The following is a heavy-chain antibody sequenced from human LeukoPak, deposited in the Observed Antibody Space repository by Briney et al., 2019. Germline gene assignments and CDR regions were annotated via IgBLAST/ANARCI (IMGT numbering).Heavy chain of an antibody. J-gene: IGHJ3*02. Sequence: PSETLSLTCTVSGGSISSYFWSWIRQPPGKGLEWIGYIYSSGNTNYNPSLKSRVTISVDTSKNQFSLKLSSVTAADTAVYYCARVRRDRRGYTSGAFDIWGQGTMVTVSS. CDR1: GGSISSYF. V-gene: IGHV4-59*01. CDR2: IYSSGNT. CDR3: ARVRRDRRGYTSGAFDI. D-gene: IGHD5-18*01.